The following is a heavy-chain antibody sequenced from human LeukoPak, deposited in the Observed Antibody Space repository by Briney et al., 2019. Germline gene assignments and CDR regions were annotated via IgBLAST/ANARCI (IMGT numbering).Heavy chain of an antibody. CDR1: GFTFSNYA. Sequence: GGSLRLSCAASGFTFSNYAMSWVRQAPGKGLEWVSGISGSGGATYYADSVKGRFTISRDNSKNTLYLQVNSLRGEDTAVYYCARETVAGTWYFDNWGQGTLVTISS. D-gene: IGHD6-13*01. J-gene: IGHJ4*02. CDR3: ARETVAGTWYFDN. V-gene: IGHV3-23*01. CDR2: ISGSGGAT.